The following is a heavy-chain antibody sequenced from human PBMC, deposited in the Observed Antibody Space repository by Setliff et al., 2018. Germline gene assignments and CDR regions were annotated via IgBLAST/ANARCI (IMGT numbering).Heavy chain of an antibody. CDR2: IYIGGSA. V-gene: IGHV4-4*07. D-gene: IGHD6-19*01. J-gene: IGHJ6*03. CDR1: GSSISSYY. CDR3: AREQWLDPPGYYYMDV. Sequence: SETLSLTCTVSGSSISSYYWSWIRQPAGKGLEWIGHIYIGGSANYNPSPKSRVTMSIDTSKNQFSLKLNSVTAADMAVYYCAREQWLDPPGYYYMDVWAKGTTVTVSS.